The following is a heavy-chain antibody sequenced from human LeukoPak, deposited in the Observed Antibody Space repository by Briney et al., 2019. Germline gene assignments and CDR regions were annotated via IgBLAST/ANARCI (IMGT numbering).Heavy chain of an antibody. CDR3: ARDTYYYDSSGSKGNDY. Sequence: SVKVSCKASGGTFSSYAISWVRQAPGQGLEWMGRIIPILGIANYAQKFQGRVTITADKSTSTAYMELSSLRSEDTAVYYCARDTYYYDSSGSKGNDYWGQGTLVTVSS. V-gene: IGHV1-69*04. CDR1: GGTFSSYA. J-gene: IGHJ4*02. CDR2: IIPILGIA. D-gene: IGHD3-22*01.